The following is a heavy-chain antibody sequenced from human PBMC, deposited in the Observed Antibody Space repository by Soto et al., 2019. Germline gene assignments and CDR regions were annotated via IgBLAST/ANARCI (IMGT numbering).Heavy chain of an antibody. CDR2: TRNRANSYTT. CDR3: TRSSGSYRYFDL. D-gene: IGHD1-26*01. V-gene: IGHV3-72*01. Sequence: EVQLVESGGGLVQPGGSLRLSCAASGFTFSDHYMDWVRQAPGKGLEWVARTRNRANSYTTEYAASVKGRFTISRDNSKDSLYLQMNSLETEDTAVYYCTRSSGSYRYFDLWGLGTLVTVSS. CDR1: GFTFSDHY. J-gene: IGHJ2*01.